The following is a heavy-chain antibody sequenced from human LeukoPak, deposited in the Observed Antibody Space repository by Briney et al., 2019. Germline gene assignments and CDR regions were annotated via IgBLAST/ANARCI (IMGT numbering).Heavy chain of an antibody. CDR1: GDSIGGSNYF. V-gene: IGHV4-39*01. CDR2: IHYSGSTSYT. CDR3: TSPPKDFWSGYYIRRGNSFDY. J-gene: IGHJ4*02. Sequence: SETLSLTCTVSGDSIGGSNYFWGWIRQPPGKGLEWIGSIHYSGSTSYTSYNPSLKSRVTISVDTSKNQISLKLSSVTAADTAIYYCTSPPKDFWSGYYIRRGNSFDYWGQGTLVTVSS. D-gene: IGHD3-3*01.